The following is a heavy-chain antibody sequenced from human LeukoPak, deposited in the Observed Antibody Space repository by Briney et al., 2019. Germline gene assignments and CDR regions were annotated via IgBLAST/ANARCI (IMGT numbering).Heavy chain of an antibody. D-gene: IGHD3-22*01. CDR1: GYTFTSYD. V-gene: IGHV1-8*01. Sequence: ASVKVSCKASGYTFTSYDINWVRPATGQGLEWMGWMNPNSGNTGYAQKFQGRVTMTRNTSISTAYMELSSLRSEDTAVYYCARGSPTGNYYDSSGYPYWGQGTLVTVSS. CDR3: ARGSPTGNYYDSSGYPY. J-gene: IGHJ4*02. CDR2: MNPNSGNT.